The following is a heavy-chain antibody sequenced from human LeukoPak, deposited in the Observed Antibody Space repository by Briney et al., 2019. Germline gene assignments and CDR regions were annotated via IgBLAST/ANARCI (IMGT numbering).Heavy chain of an antibody. CDR2: FDPEDGET. V-gene: IGHV1-24*01. Sequence: SVKVSCKVSGYTLTELSMHWVRQAPGKGLEWMGGFDPEDGETIYAQKFQGRVTMTEDTSTDTAYMELSSLRSEDTAVYYCATVDQFGTVTDYWGQGTLVTVSS. CDR3: ATVDQFGTVTDY. D-gene: IGHD4-17*01. J-gene: IGHJ4*02. CDR1: GYTLTELS.